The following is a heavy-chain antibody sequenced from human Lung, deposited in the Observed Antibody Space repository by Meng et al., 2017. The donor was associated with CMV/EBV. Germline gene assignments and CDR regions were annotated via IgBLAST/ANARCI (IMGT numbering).Heavy chain of an antibody. CDR2: INHSGST. J-gene: IGHJ6*02. Sequence: SETLSLTCAVYGGSFSGYYWSWIRQPPGKGLEWIGEINHSGSTNYNPSLKSRVTISVDTSKNQFPLKLSSVTAADTAVYYCARAGRSYGMDVWGQGTTVTVSS. V-gene: IGHV4-34*01. CDR3: ARAGRSYGMDV. CDR1: GGSFSGYY.